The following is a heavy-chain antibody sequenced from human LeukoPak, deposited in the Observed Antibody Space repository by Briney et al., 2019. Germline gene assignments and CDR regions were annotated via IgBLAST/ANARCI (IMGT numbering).Heavy chain of an antibody. D-gene: IGHD3-16*01. CDR2: LGYRGDT. V-gene: IGHV3-23*01. J-gene: IGHJ4*02. Sequence: PGGTLRLSCEASGFTFSSSAMGWVRQAPGKGLEWVSTLGYRGDTYYADSVKGRFTISRDSSKNTLYLRMNSLRAEDTAVYFCAKQQPGERYYFDYWGQGTLVTVSS. CDR3: AKQQPGERYYFDY. CDR1: GFTFSSSA.